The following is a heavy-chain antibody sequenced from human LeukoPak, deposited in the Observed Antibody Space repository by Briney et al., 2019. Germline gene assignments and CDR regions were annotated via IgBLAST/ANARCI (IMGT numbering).Heavy chain of an antibody. V-gene: IGHV4-34*01. CDR1: GGSFSGYY. CDR2: INHSGST. CDR3: ARSVTTVGTNWFDP. J-gene: IGHJ5*02. Sequence: SETLSLTCAVYGGSFSGYYWSWFRQPPGKGLEWIGEINHSGSTNYNPSLKSRVTISVDTSKNQFSLKLSSVTAADTAVYYCARSVTTVGTNWFDPWGQGTLVTVSS. D-gene: IGHD4-23*01.